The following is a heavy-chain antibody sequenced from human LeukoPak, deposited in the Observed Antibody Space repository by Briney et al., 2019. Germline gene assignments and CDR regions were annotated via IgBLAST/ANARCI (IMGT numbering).Heavy chain of an antibody. CDR3: ARVRGTDYYYGMDV. CDR1: GYTFTGYY. Sequence: GASVKVSCMASGYTFTGYYMHWVRQAPGQGLEWMGWINPNSGGTNYAQKFQGRVTMTRDTSISTAYMELSRLRSDDTAVYYCARVRGTDYYYGMDVWGQGTTVTVSS. J-gene: IGHJ6*02. V-gene: IGHV1-2*02. CDR2: INPNSGGT.